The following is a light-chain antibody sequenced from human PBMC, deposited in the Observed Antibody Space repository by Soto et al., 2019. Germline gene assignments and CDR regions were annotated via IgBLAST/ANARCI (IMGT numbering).Light chain of an antibody. CDR3: QQYDDVAIT. CDR2: GAS. Sequence: DIQMTQSPSSLSASIGDRVTITCQASQDINNYLNWYQQRPGRAPKLLIYGASNLETGVPSRFSGSGSGTDFTFTISSLQPEDFATYYCQQYDDVAITFGQGTRLEIK. V-gene: IGKV1-33*01. J-gene: IGKJ5*01. CDR1: QDINNY.